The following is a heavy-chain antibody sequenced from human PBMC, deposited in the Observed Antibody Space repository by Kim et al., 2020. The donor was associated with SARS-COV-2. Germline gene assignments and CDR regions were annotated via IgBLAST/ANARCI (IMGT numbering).Heavy chain of an antibody. V-gene: IGHV1-69*13. D-gene: IGHD3-22*01. J-gene: IGHJ2*01. CDR3: ARVSSDYYDNSGFFRRGYFDL. Sequence: SVKVSCKASGGTFSSYSFSWVRQAPGQGLEWMGGIIARFPTTHYAQEFQGRVTITADESASTVYMELSGLRSDDTAVYYCARVSSDYYDNSGFFRRGYFDLWGLGTLVTVSS. CDR2: IIARFPTT. CDR1: GGTFSSYS.